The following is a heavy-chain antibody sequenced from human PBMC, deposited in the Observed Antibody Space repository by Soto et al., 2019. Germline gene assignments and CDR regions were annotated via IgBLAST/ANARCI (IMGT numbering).Heavy chain of an antibody. Sequence: GGSLRLSCAASGFTFSSYAMSWVRQAPGKGLEWVSAASNSGGTTDYADSVKGRFSISRDNSKYTLFLQMNSLRAEDTAVYYCAKSTTTWSRGWFDPWGQGTLVTVS. CDR3: AKSTTTWSRGWFDP. D-gene: IGHD2-8*02. CDR1: GFTFSSYA. CDR2: ASNSGGTT. V-gene: IGHV3-23*01. J-gene: IGHJ5*02.